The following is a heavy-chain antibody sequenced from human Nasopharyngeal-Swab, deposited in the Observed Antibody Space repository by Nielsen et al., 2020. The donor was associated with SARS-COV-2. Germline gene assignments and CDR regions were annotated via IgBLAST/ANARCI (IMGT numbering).Heavy chain of an antibody. Sequence: GESLKISCAASGFTFSSYSMNWVRQAPGKGLEWVSSISSSSSYIYYADSVKGRFTISRDNAKNSLYLQMNSLRAEDTAVYYCARVSLAYEPTIFWPYYYYGMDVWGQGTTVTVSS. CDR1: GFTFSSYS. V-gene: IGHV3-21*01. J-gene: IGHJ6*02. D-gene: IGHD3-3*01. CDR2: ISSSSSYI. CDR3: ARVSLAYEPTIFWPYYYYGMDV.